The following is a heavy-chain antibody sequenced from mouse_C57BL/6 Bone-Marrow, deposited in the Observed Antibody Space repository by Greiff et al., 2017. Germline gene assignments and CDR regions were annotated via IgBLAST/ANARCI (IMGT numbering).Heavy chain of an antibody. CDR3: SSFDGNYFDF. Sequence: EVQLVESGAELVRPGASVKLSCTASGFNIKDDYIHWVKQRPEQGLEWIGLIDPEIGDTEYASKFQGKATITSDTSSNTAYLQLSSLTSDDTAVYYCSSFDGNYFDFWGQGTPLTVAS. V-gene: IGHV14-4*01. J-gene: IGHJ2*01. D-gene: IGHD2-3*01. CDR2: IDPEIGDT. CDR1: GFNIKDDY.